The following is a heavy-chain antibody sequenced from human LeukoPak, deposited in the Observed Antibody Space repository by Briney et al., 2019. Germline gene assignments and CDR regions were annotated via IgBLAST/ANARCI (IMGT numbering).Heavy chain of an antibody. V-gene: IGHV1-18*01. D-gene: IGHD3-22*01. CDR2: ISAYNGNT. CDR3: ARAGYYDSSGYTNFDY. CDR1: GYTVTSYG. Sequence: ASVKLSCKASGYTVTSYGISWVRQAPGQGLEWMGWISAYNGNTNYAQKLQGRVTMTTDTSTSPAYMELRSVRSDDTAVYYCARAGYYDSSGYTNFDYWGRGTLVTVSS. J-gene: IGHJ4*02.